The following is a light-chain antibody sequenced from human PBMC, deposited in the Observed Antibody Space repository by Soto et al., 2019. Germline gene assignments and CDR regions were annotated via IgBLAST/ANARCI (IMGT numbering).Light chain of an antibody. CDR2: EVT. Sequence: QSVLTQPASVSDSPGQSITISCTGTSSDVGAYIYVSWYQHHPGKAPKVMIYEVTNRPSGVSDRFSGSKSGNTASLTISGLQAEDEADYYCCSYTSSRTYVFGTGTKVTVL. V-gene: IGLV2-14*01. CDR1: SSDVGAYIY. CDR3: CSYTSSRTYV. J-gene: IGLJ1*01.